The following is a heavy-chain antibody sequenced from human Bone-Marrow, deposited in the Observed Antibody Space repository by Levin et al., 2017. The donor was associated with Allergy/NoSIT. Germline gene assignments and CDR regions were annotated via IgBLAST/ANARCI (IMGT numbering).Heavy chain of an antibody. J-gene: IGHJ5*02. V-gene: IGHV5-51*01. CDR1: GYSFTSYW. CDR2: IYPGDSDT. Sequence: PGESLKISCKGSGYSFTSYWIAWVRQMPGKGLEWMGIIYPGDSDTRYSPSFKGQVTIAADKSISTAYLQWSSLKASDTAMYYCARGSIIGTAYNWFDPWGQGTLVTVSS. D-gene: IGHD1-7*01. CDR3: ARGSIIGTAYNWFDP.